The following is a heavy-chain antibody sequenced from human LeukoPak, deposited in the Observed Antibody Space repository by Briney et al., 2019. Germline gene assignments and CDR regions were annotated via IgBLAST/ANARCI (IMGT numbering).Heavy chain of an antibody. D-gene: IGHD4-17*01. CDR2: TYPSDSDT. Sequence: GESLKISCKGSGYTFINYWIGWVRQMPGKGLEWMGITYPSDSDTRCSPSFRGQVTISADKSISTAYLQWSSLKASDTAMYYCASHDYGDYGTFKFWGQGTLVTVSS. CDR3: ASHDYGDYGTFKF. J-gene: IGHJ4*02. CDR1: GYTFINYW. V-gene: IGHV5-51*01.